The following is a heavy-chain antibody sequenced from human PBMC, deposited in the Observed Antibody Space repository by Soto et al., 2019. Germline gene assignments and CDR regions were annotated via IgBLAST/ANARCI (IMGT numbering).Heavy chain of an antibody. CDR2: ISAYNGNT. D-gene: IGHD6-19*01. CDR1: GYSFTDFA. V-gene: IGHV1-18*01. J-gene: IGHJ4*02. Sequence: ASVKVSCKASGYSFTDFAMHWVRLASGQRLEWMGWISAYNGNTNYAQKLQGRVTMTTDTSTSTAYMELRSLRSDDSAVYYCARSSIAVAGVFDYWGQGTLVTVSS. CDR3: ARSSIAVAGVFDY.